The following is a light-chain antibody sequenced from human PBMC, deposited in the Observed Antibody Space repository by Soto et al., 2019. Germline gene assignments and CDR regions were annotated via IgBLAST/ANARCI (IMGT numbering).Light chain of an antibody. CDR1: QGISSY. J-gene: IGKJ4*01. CDR3: QQLNSYPFLS. Sequence: DIQLTQSPSFLSASVGDRVTITCRASQGISSYLAWYQQKPGKAPTLLIYAASTLQSWVPSRFSGSGSGTEFTLTISSLQPEDFATYYCQQLNSYPFLSFGGGTKVEIK. V-gene: IGKV1-9*01. CDR2: AAS.